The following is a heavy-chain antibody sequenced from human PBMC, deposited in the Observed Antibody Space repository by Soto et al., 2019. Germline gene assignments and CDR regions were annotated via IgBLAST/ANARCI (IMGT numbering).Heavy chain of an antibody. D-gene: IGHD3-16*02. CDR1: GGSFTDYY. J-gene: IGHJ4*02. Sequence: QVQLQQWGAGLLKPSETLSLTCAVYGGSFTDYYWSWVRQPPGKGLEWIGENNHGGSATYNPSLKSRVTVSVDTSKNQFSLRLTSVTAADTAVYYCAKSGSYRYFDSWGQGTLVTVSS. CDR2: NNHGGSA. CDR3: AKSGSYRYFDS. V-gene: IGHV4-34*01.